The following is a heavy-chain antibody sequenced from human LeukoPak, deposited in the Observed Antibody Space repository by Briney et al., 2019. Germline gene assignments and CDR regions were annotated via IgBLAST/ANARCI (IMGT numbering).Heavy chain of an antibody. CDR1: DGSFSGYY. Sequence: SETLSLTCAVYDGSFSGYYWSWIRQPPGKGLEWIGYIYYSGSTYYNPSLKSRVTISVDTSKNQFSLKLSSVTAADTAVYYCARDENDYGAHWFDPWGQGTLVTVSS. CDR2: IYYSGST. CDR3: ARDENDYGAHWFDP. V-gene: IGHV4-34*09. J-gene: IGHJ5*02. D-gene: IGHD4-17*01.